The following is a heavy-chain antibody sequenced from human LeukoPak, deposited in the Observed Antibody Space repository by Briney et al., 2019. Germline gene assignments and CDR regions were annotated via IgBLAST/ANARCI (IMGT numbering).Heavy chain of an antibody. Sequence: ASVKVSCKASGYTSTGYYMHWVRQAPGQGLEWMGRINPNSGGTNYAQKFQGRVTMTRDTSISTAYMELSRLRSDDTAVYYCARGLGVKYDFWSGYSVDPWGQGTLVTVSS. CDR3: ARGLGVKYDFWSGYSVDP. J-gene: IGHJ5*02. V-gene: IGHV1-2*06. CDR1: GYTSTGYY. CDR2: INPNSGGT. D-gene: IGHD3-3*01.